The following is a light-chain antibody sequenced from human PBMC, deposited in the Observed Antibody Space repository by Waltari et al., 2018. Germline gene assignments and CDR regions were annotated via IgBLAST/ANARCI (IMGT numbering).Light chain of an antibody. CDR1: NRDVGAYNY. CDR2: DVS. CDR3: SSYTSSSTFV. Sequence: QSALTQPASVSGSPGQSIAISCTGTNRDVGAYNYVSWYQQHPGKAPKLMIYDVSKRPSGVSNRFSGSKSGSTASLTISGLQAEDEADYYCSSYTSSSTFVFGGGTKLTVL. J-gene: IGLJ3*02. V-gene: IGLV2-14*01.